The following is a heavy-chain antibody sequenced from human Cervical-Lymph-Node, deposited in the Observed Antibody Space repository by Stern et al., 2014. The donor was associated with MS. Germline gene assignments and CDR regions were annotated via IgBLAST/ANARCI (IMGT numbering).Heavy chain of an antibody. CDR2: IYDSGSA. D-gene: IGHD3-3*01. J-gene: IGHJ6*03. CDR1: GGSVSNGGYY. Sequence: QLQLQESGPGLVKPSQTLSLTCTVSGGSVSNGGYYWSWLRQHPGKGLEWIGYIYDSGSAYYDPSLKSRLTISIDTSKNHLSLKLSSMTAADTAVYFCARGVTIFPYYMDVWGQGTTVTVSS. CDR3: ARGVTIFPYYMDV. V-gene: IGHV4-31*03.